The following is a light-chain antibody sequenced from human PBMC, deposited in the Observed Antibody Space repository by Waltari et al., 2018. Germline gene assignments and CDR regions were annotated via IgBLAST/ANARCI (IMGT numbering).Light chain of an antibody. V-gene: IGKV1-39*01. J-gene: IGKJ4*01. CDR2: AAY. Sequence: DIQLTQSPSSLSASVGARVTITCRASQRISSYLNWYQQKPGKAPKLLIYAAYSLQSGVPSRFSGSASGTDFTLTISSLQPEDFATYYGQQSYSTPPTFGGGTKVEIK. CDR3: QQSYSTPPT. CDR1: QRISSY.